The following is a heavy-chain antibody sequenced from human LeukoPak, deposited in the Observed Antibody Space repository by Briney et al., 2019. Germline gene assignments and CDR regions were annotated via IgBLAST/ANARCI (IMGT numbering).Heavy chain of an antibody. CDR2: ISWNSGSI. CDR1: GFTFDDYA. D-gene: IGHD1-26*01. J-gene: IGHJ4*02. Sequence: GGSLRLSCAASGFTFDDYAMHWVRQAPGKGLEWVSGISWNSGSIGYADSVKGRFTISRDNAKNSLYLQMNSLRAEDTALYYCAKDIRRYSGGYFDYWGQGTLVTVSS. CDR3: AKDIRRYSGGYFDY. V-gene: IGHV3-9*01.